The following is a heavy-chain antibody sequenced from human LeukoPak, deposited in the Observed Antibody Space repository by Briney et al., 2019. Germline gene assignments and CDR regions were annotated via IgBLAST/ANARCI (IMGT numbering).Heavy chain of an antibody. CDR2: IWDDGNNK. Sequence: PGGSLRLSCAASGFTFSRYVMNWVRQAPGKGLERVAAIWDDGNNKAYADSVKGRFTISRDNSKNTLYLQMNSLRSEDTAVFYCVIESNDPDTGDCWGQGTLVTVSS. J-gene: IGHJ4*02. CDR1: GFTFSRYV. CDR3: VIESNDPDTGDC. D-gene: IGHD5-18*01. V-gene: IGHV3-33*01.